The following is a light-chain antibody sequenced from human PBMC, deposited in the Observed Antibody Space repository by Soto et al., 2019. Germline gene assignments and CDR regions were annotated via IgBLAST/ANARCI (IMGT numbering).Light chain of an antibody. J-gene: IGLJ2*01. V-gene: IGLV1-51*02. Sequence: QSVLTQPPSVSAAAGKTVTISCSGGSSNIEKNYVSWYQHFPGTAPKLLIYEDNNRPSGIPDRFSGSKSGTSATLGITGLQTGDEADYYCVTWDGNLSAGVFCGGNKLTVL. CDR3: VTWDGNLSAGV. CDR1: SSNIEKNY. CDR2: EDN.